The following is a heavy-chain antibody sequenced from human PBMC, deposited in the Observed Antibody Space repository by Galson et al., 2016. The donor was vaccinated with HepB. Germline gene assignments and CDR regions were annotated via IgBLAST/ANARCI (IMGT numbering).Heavy chain of an antibody. CDR2: IYSGGGT. CDR1: GFTVSSNY. D-gene: IGHD6-19*01. CDR3: ATATGWYGFGSFDI. Sequence: SLRLSCAASGFTVSSNYMSWVRQAPGKGLEWISIIYSGGGTYYADSVKGRFTVSRDNSKNTLYLQMNSLRAEDTAVYYCATATGWYGFGSFDIWGQGTLVTVSS. J-gene: IGHJ3*02. V-gene: IGHV3-53*01.